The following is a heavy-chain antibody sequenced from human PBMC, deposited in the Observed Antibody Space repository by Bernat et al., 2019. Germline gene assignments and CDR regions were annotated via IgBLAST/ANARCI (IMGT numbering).Heavy chain of an antibody. D-gene: IGHD3-10*01. Sequence: EVQLVESGGGLVKPGGSLRHSCAASGFTFSNAWMNWVRQAPGKGLEWVGRIKSKTDGGTTDYAAPVKGRFTISRDDSKNTLYLQMNSLKTEDTAVYYCTTQFGEIWFGELLSDYWGQGTLVTVSS. J-gene: IGHJ4*02. CDR1: GFTFSNAW. CDR2: IKSKTDGGTT. CDR3: TTQFGEIWFGELLSDY. V-gene: IGHV3-15*07.